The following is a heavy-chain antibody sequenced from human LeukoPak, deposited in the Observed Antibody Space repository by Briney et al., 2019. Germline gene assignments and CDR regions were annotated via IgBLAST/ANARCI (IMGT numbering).Heavy chain of an antibody. D-gene: IGHD1-26*01. CDR1: GGTFSSYA. V-gene: IGHV1-69*13. Sequence: SVKVSCKASGGTFSSYAISWVRQAPGQGLEWMGGIIPIFGTANYAQKFQGRVTITADESTSTAYMELSSLRSEDTAVYYCATAVGATHQSFDYWGQGTLVTVSS. J-gene: IGHJ4*02. CDR3: ATAVGATHQSFDY. CDR2: IIPIFGTA.